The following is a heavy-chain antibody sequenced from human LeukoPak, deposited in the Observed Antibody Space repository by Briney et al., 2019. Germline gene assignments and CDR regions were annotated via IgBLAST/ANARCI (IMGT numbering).Heavy chain of an antibody. J-gene: IGHJ4*02. D-gene: IGHD6-13*01. CDR1: GGSISSGGYY. Sequence: SETLSLTCTVSGGSISSGGYYWSWIRQHPGKGLEWIGYIYYSGSTYYNPSLKSRVTISVDTSKNQFSLKLSSVTAADTAVYYCARAPGGYSSSWYDYWGQGTLVTVSS. CDR3: ARAPGGYSSSWYDY. CDR2: IYYSGST. V-gene: IGHV4-31*03.